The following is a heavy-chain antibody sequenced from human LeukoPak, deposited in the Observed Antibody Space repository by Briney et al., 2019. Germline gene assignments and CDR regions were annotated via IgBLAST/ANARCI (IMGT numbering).Heavy chain of an antibody. V-gene: IGHV3-30*18. CDR1: GFTFSSYG. D-gene: IGHD6-6*01. CDR2: ISYDGSNK. CDR3: AKMSSSSKWYFDY. Sequence: GGSLRLSCAASGFTFSSYGMHWVRQAPGKGLEWVAVISYDGSNKYYADSVKGRFTISRDNSKNTLYPQMNSLRAEDTAVYYCAKMSSSSKWYFDYWGQGTLVTVSS. J-gene: IGHJ4*02.